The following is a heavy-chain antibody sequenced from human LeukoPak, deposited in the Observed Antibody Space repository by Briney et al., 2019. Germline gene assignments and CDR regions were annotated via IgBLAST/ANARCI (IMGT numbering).Heavy chain of an antibody. Sequence: ASVKVSCKASGGTFSSYAISWVRQAPGQGLEWMGRIIPIFGTANYAEKFQGRVTITTDESTSTAYMELSSLRSEDTAVYYCARDRSYPLAARLDYWGQGTLVTVSS. D-gene: IGHD6-6*01. CDR3: ARDRSYPLAARLDY. V-gene: IGHV1-69*05. CDR1: GGTFSSYA. J-gene: IGHJ4*02. CDR2: IIPIFGTA.